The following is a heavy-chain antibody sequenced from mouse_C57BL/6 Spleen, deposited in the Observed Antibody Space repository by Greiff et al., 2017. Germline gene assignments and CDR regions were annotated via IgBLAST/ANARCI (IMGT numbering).Heavy chain of an antibody. Sequence: QVQLQQSGAELVRPGTSVKVSCKASGYAFTNYLIEWVKQRPGQGLEWIGVINPGSGGTNYNEKFKGKATLTADKSSSTAYMQLSSLTSADSAVYFCARGIYYGYDGFDYWGQGTTRTVSS. V-gene: IGHV1-54*01. J-gene: IGHJ2*01. D-gene: IGHD2-2*01. CDR1: GYAFTNYL. CDR2: INPGSGGT. CDR3: ARGIYYGYDGFDY.